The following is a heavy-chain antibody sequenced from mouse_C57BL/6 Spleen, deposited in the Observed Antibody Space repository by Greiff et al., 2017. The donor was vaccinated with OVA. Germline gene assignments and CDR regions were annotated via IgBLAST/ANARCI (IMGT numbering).Heavy chain of an antibody. CDR1: GFSLSTFGMG. CDR3: ARSGPVYGYDGVFDY. CDR2: IWWDDDK. V-gene: IGHV8-8*01. J-gene: IGHJ2*01. Sequence: QVTLKVSGPGILQPSQTLTLTCSFSGFSLSTFGMGVGWIRQPSGKGLEWLAHIWWDDDKYYNPALKSRLTISKDTSKNQVFLKIANVDTADTATDYSARSGPVYGYDGVFDYWGQGTTLTVSS. D-gene: IGHD2-2*01.